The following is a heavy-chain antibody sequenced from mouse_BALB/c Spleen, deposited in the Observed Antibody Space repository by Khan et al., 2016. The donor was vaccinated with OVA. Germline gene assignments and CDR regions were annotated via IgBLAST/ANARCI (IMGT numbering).Heavy chain of an antibody. V-gene: IGHV1-77*01. CDR2: IYPGSGNP. CDR3: ARSGYGSLVY. CDR1: GYTFSDYV. Sequence: VELVESGPVLVKPGASVKMSCKASGYTFSDYVMNWVKQRTGQGLEWIGQIYPGSGNPYYNEKFKGKATLTTDKSSNTAYMQLSSLTSEDSAVYFCARSGYGSLVYWGQGTALTVSS. J-gene: IGHJ2*01. D-gene: IGHD1-1*01.